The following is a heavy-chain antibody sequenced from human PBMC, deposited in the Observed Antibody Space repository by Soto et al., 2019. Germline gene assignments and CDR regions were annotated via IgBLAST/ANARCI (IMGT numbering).Heavy chain of an antibody. CDR1: EFSFSSYA. V-gene: IGHV3-23*01. CDR2: ISATGTTT. J-gene: IGHJ4*02. CDR3: ATYSSPFDY. Sequence: XGSLKLSCAASEFSFSSYALNWVRQAPGRGLEWVSAISATGTTTYYADSVKGRFTISRDNSKRTLFLQMDSLSPEDTAVYYCATYSSPFDYWGQGTLVTVSS. D-gene: IGHD6-13*01.